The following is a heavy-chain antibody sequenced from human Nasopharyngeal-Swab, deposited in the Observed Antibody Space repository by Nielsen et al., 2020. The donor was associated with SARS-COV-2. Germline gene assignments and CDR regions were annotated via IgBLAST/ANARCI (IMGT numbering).Heavy chain of an antibody. CDR3: ARDGSGGNTAMDAFDI. CDR1: GGSFSGYY. Sequence: SETLSLTCALYGGSFSGYYWSWIRQPPGKGLEWIGEINHSGSTNYNPSLKSRVTISVDKSKNQFSLKLSSVTAADTAVYYCARDGSGGNTAMDAFDIWGQGTMVTVSS. J-gene: IGHJ3*02. V-gene: IGHV4-34*01. CDR2: INHSGST. D-gene: IGHD5-18*01.